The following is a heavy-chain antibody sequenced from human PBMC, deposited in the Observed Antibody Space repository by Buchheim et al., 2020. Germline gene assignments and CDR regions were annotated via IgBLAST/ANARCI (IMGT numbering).Heavy chain of an antibody. J-gene: IGHJ4*02. D-gene: IGHD3-3*01. V-gene: IGHV3-23*01. CDR1: GFTFSSYA. Sequence: EVQLLESGGGLVQPGGSLRLSCAASGFTFSSYAISWVRQAPGKGLEWVSAISGSGGSTYYADSVKGRFTISRDNSKNTLYLQMNSLRAEDTAVYYCAKDDYDFWSGYYTANDYWGQGTL. CDR2: ISGSGGST. CDR3: AKDDYDFWSGYYTANDY.